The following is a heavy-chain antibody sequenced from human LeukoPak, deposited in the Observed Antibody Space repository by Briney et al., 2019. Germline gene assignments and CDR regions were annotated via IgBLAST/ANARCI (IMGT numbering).Heavy chain of an antibody. D-gene: IGHD4-17*01. CDR3: ARYTATTVTFDY. J-gene: IGHJ4*02. V-gene: IGHV4-30-4*08. CDR2: IYYCGST. CDR1: GGSISSGDYY. Sequence: SETQSLTCTVSGGSISSGDYYWSWHRQPPGTGLEWIGYIYYCGSTYYNPSLKSRVTISVDTSKNQFSLKLSSVTAADTAVYYCARYTATTVTFDYWGQGTLVTVSS.